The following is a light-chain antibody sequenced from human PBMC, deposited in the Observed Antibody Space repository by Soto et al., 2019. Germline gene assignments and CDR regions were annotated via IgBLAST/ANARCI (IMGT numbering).Light chain of an antibody. Sequence: DIQMTQSPSTLSASVGDRVTITCRASQTISTWLAWYQQRPGKAPNLLIYKASSLESGVSSRFSGSGSGTEFTLTSSNLQPDDFATYYCQHYNSYPYTFGQGTKLEIK. CDR3: QHYNSYPYT. CDR2: KAS. J-gene: IGKJ2*01. V-gene: IGKV1-5*03. CDR1: QTISTW.